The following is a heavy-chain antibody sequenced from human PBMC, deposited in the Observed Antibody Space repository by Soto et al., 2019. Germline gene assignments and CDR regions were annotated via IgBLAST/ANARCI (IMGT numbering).Heavy chain of an antibody. D-gene: IGHD3-9*01. CDR3: ARAPQYYDILTGAYYYYYMDV. Sequence: QVQLVQSGAEVKKPGSSVKVSCKASGGTFSSYTISWVRQAPGQGLEWMGRIIPILGIANYAQKFQGRVTITADKSTSTAYMELSRLRSEDTAVYYCARAPQYYDILTGAYYYYYMDVWGKGTTVTVSS. J-gene: IGHJ6*03. CDR1: GGTFSSYT. V-gene: IGHV1-69*02. CDR2: IIPILGIA.